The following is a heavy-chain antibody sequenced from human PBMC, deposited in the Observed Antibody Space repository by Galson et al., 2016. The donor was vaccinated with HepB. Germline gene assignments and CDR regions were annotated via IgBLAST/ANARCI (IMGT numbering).Heavy chain of an antibody. CDR2: TSYDGDKK. CDR3: AKHTYYYGSCSYSGFDY. J-gene: IGHJ4*02. D-gene: IGHD3-10*01. CDR1: GFSFNSYA. Sequence: SLRLSCAASGFSFNSYAMHWVRQAPGKGLEWVAVTSYDGDKKYYADSVKGRFSISRDNSKNTLFLQMSSLRPEETAVYYCAKHTYYYGSCSYSGFDYWGQGTLITVSS. V-gene: IGHV3-30*18.